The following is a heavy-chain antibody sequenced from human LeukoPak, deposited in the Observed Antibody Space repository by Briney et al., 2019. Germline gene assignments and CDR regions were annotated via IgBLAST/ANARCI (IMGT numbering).Heavy chain of an antibody. V-gene: IGHV3-23*01. CDR1: GFTFSLHG. J-gene: IGHJ4*02. CDR2: ISGGGSA. Sequence: PGGSLRLSCVPSGFTFSLHGMHWVRQAPGKGLEWVSSISGGGSANYADSVKARFSISRDNSKGTLDLQMNSLRADDTAVYYCVKGGAYGSGSYCDSWGQGTLVTGSS. CDR3: VKGGAYGSGSYCDS. D-gene: IGHD3-10*01.